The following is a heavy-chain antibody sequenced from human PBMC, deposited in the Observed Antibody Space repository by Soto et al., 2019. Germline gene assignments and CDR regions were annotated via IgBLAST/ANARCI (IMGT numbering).Heavy chain of an antibody. V-gene: IGHV3-33*01. CDR2: IWYDGRNK. D-gene: IGHD2-2*01. Sequence: QVQLVESGGGVVQPGRSLRLSCAASGFTFSSYGMHWVRQAPGKGLEWVAVIWYDGRNKYYADSVKGRFTISRDNSKNTLYLQMSSLRAEDTAVYYCARSDRRCSPNCVEVADYWGQGTLVTVSS. J-gene: IGHJ4*02. CDR3: ARSDRRCSPNCVEVADY. CDR1: GFTFSSYG.